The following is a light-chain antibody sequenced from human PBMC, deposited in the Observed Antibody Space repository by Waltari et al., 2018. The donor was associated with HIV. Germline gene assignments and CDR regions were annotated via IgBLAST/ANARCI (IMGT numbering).Light chain of an antibody. CDR3: QSADSSGTYV. V-gene: IGLV3-25*03. Sequence: SYELTQPPSVSVSPGQTARITCSGDVLTKQYAYWYQQKPGQAPVLVIYKDSARPSGIPERFSGSSSGTTITLTISGVQAEDEADYYCQSADSSGTYVFGTGTKVTVL. CDR2: KDS. CDR1: VLTKQY. J-gene: IGLJ1*01.